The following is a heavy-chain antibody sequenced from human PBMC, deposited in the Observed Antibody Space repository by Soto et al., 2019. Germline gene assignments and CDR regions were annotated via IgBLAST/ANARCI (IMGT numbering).Heavy chain of an antibody. J-gene: IGHJ4*02. D-gene: IGHD4-17*01. CDR1: GGSFSGYY. Sequence: QVQLQHWGAGLLKPSETLSLTCAVYGGSFSGYYWSWIRQPPGKGLEWTGEVNHSGSTHYKPSLKRRFTRSVAPSKTQFALKLSAVTAAATAVYYCSRGRRTAVTIDYWGQGTLVTVSS. V-gene: IGHV4-34*01. CDR2: VNHSGST. CDR3: SRGRRTAVTIDY.